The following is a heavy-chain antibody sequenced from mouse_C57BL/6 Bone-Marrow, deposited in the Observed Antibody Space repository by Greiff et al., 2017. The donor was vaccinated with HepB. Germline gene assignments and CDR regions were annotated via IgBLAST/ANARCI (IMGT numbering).Heavy chain of an antibody. J-gene: IGHJ1*03. D-gene: IGHD1-1*01. V-gene: IGHV1-61*01. Sequence: QVQLKQPGAELVRPGSSVKLSCKASGYTFTSYWMDWVKQRPGQGLEWIGNIYPSDSETHYNQKFKDKATLTVDKSSRTAYMQLSSLTSEDSAVYYCARCRVYGSSYEWYFDVWGTGTTVTVSS. CDR1: GYTFTSYW. CDR3: ARCRVYGSSYEWYFDV. CDR2: IYPSDSET.